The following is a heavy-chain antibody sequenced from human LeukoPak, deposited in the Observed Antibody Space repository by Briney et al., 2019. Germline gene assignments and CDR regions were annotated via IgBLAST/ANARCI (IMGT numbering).Heavy chain of an antibody. Sequence: SENLSLTCTVSGGSISSSSYYWGWIRQPPGKGLEWIGSIYYSGSTYYNPSLKSRVTISVDTSKNQFSLKLSSVTAADTAVYYCARLNYYDSSGYLNWFDPWGQGTLVTVSS. CDR2: IYYSGST. CDR1: GGSISSSSYY. V-gene: IGHV4-39*01. D-gene: IGHD3-22*01. CDR3: ARLNYYDSSGYLNWFDP. J-gene: IGHJ5*02.